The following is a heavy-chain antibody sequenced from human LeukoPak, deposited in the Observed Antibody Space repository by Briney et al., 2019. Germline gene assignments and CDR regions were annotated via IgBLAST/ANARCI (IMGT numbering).Heavy chain of an antibody. CDR3: ARKWLSNTPYYYYYYMDV. CDR2: INHSGST. D-gene: IGHD3-22*01. J-gene: IGHJ6*03. Sequence: SETLSLTCAVYGGSFSGYYWSWIRQPPGKGLEWIGEINHSGSTNYNPSLKSRVTISVDMSKNQFSLKLSSVTAADTAVYYCARKWLSNTPYYYYYYMDVWGKGTTVTVSS. V-gene: IGHV4-34*01. CDR1: GGSFSGYY.